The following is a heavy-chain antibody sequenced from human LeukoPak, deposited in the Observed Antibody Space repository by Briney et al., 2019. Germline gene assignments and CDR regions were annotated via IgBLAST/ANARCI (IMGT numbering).Heavy chain of an antibody. J-gene: IGHJ4*02. Sequence: ASVKVSCKTSGYTFTGYYMHWVRQAPGQGLEWMGWINPNSGGTNYAQKFQGRVTMTRDTSISTAYMELSRLRSDDTAVYYCARGGWKEWLLLRNWGQGTLVTVSS. CDR2: INPNSGGT. D-gene: IGHD3-22*01. CDR3: ARGGWKEWLLLRN. CDR1: GYTFTGYY. V-gene: IGHV1-2*02.